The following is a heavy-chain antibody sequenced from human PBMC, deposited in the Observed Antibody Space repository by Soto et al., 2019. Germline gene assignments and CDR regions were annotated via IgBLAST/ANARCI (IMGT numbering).Heavy chain of an antibody. CDR3: VRDMVGARKAFDI. CDR2: INAGNGNT. Sequence: QVQLVQSGAEMKRPGASVKVSCRTSGFNFDYYALHWVRQAPGNRLEWMGWINAGNGNTKYSEKLKSRVSSSRGSSASTVYIEMSRLRSEDTAMYYCVRDMVGARKAFDIWGQGTMITVSS. D-gene: IGHD1-26*01. J-gene: IGHJ3*02. V-gene: IGHV1-3*01. CDR1: GFNFDYYA.